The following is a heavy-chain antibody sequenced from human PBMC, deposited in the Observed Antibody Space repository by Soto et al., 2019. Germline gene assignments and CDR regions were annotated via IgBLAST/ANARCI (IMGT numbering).Heavy chain of an antibody. V-gene: IGHV3-23*01. Sequence: EVQLLESGGGLVQPGGSLRLSCAGSGFTFSSYAMSWVRQAPGKGLEWVSVISASDGSTYYADSVKGRFTISRDNSKNTLYLQMNSLRVEDTAVYYCAKHRLRFLDWGQGTTVTVSS. CDR2: ISASDGST. CDR3: AKHRLRFLD. CDR1: GFTFSSYA. J-gene: IGHJ6*02. D-gene: IGHD3-3*01.